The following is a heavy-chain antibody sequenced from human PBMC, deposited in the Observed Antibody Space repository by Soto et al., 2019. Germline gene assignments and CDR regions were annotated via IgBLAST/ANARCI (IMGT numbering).Heavy chain of an antibody. CDR1: GFTFSIYA. D-gene: IGHD3-3*01. Sequence: GGSLRLSCAASGFTFSIYAMSWVRQAPGKGLEWVSAISGSGGSTYYADSVKGRFTISRDNSKNTLYLQMNSLRAEDTAVYYCAKDPPVIVDDFWSGYWNWFDPWGQGTLVTVSS. J-gene: IGHJ5*02. CDR3: AKDPPVIVDDFWSGYWNWFDP. CDR2: ISGSGGST. V-gene: IGHV3-23*01.